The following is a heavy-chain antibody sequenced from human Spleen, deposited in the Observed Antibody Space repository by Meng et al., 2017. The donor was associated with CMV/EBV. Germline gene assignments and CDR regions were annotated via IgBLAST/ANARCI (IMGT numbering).Heavy chain of an antibody. CDR1: GYTLTELS. CDR3: ARNIAWFDP. CDR2: MNPNSGNT. Sequence: QVQLVQSGAEVKKPGASVKVSCKVSGYTLTELSMHWVRQAPGKGLEWMGWMNPNSGNTGYAQKFQGRVTMTRNTSIGTAYMELSSLRSEDTAVYYCARNIAWFDPWGQGTLVTVSS. V-gene: IGHV1-8*01. D-gene: IGHD5-12*01. J-gene: IGHJ5*02.